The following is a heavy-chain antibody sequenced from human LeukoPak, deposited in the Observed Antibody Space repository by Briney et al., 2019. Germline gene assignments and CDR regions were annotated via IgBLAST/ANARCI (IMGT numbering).Heavy chain of an antibody. V-gene: IGHV4-39*01. J-gene: IGHJ4*02. CDR3: ARLGYSSGWYPPYYFDY. D-gene: IGHD6-19*01. CDR1: GVSISSSNSY. CDR2: IYYSGNT. Sequence: PSETLSLTCTVSGVSISSSNSYWGWIRQPPGKGLEWIGSIYYSGNTYYNASLKSRVTISVDTSKNQFSLKLSSVTAADTAVYYCARLGYSSGWYPPYYFDYWGQGTLVTVSS.